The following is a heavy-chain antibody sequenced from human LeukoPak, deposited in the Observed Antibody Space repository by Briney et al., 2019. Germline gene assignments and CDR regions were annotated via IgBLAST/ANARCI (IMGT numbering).Heavy chain of an antibody. D-gene: IGHD3-10*01. CDR3: AAHYGSGSYTVDY. Sequence: GGSLRLSCAASGFTVSSNYMSWVRQAPGKGLEWVSVIYSGGSTYYADSVKGRFTISRDNSKNTLYLQMNSLRAEDTAVYYCAAHYGSGSYTVDYWGQGTLVTASS. V-gene: IGHV3-66*01. CDR2: IYSGGST. J-gene: IGHJ4*02. CDR1: GFTVSSNY.